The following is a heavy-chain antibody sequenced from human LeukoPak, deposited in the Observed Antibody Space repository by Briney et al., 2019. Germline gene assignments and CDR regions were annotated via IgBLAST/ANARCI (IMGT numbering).Heavy chain of an antibody. Sequence: QAGGSLSLSCAASGFTFDDYAMHWVRRAPGKGLVWVSGISWNSGSIGYADSVKGRFTISRDNAENSLYLQMNSLRAEDTALYYCATQRGRFFGTYYFDYWGQGTLVTVSS. D-gene: IGHD3-3*01. J-gene: IGHJ4*02. CDR1: GFTFDDYA. CDR2: ISWNSGSI. CDR3: ATQRGRFFGTYYFDY. V-gene: IGHV3-9*01.